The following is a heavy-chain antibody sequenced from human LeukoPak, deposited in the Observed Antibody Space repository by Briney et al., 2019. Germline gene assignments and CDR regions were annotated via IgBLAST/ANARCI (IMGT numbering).Heavy chain of an antibody. CDR3: ARPLLYYYGSETYFWFDL. V-gene: IGHV3-7*01. CDR1: GFTFSDYA. CDR2: IKQDGSDK. Sequence: GGSLRLSCAASGFTFSDYALSWVRQAPGKGLEWVANIKQDGSDKYYVDSVKGRFTISRDNAKNSLYLQMRSLKAEDTAFYYCARPLLYYYGSETYFWFDLWGQGTLVTVSS. J-gene: IGHJ5*02. D-gene: IGHD3-10*01.